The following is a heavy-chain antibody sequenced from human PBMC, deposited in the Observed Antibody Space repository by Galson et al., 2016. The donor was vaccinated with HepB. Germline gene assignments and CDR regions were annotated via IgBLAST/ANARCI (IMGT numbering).Heavy chain of an antibody. D-gene: IGHD2/OR15-2a*01. V-gene: IGHV1-2*04. CDR2: INPNSGGT. CDR3: ARDNRHWFDP. Sequence: SCKASGYTFTGYYMHWARQAPGQGLEWMGWINPNSGGTNYAQKFQGWVTMTRDTSISTAYMELSRLRSDDPAVYYCARDNRHWFDPWGQGTLVTVSS. CDR1: GYTFTGYY. J-gene: IGHJ5*02.